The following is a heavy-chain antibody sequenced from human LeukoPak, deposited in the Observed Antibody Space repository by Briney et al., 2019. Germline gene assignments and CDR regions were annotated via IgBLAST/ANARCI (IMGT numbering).Heavy chain of an antibody. J-gene: IGHJ4*02. CDR1: GFTFTTYW. D-gene: IGHD3-9*01. V-gene: IGHV3-7*01. Sequence: PGGSLRLSCAASGFTFTTYWMSWVRQAPGKGLEWVASIKQDGTEKYYVDSVKGRFTISRDNAKNSLYLQMNSLRAEDTAVYYCARDRIYDILTGAFDYWGQGTLVTVSS. CDR2: IKQDGTEK. CDR3: ARDRIYDILTGAFDY.